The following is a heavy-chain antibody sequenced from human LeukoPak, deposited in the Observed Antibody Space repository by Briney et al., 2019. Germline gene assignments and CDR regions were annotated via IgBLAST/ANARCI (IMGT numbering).Heavy chain of an antibody. CDR3: GRDGVGATDYFAS. CDR2: ISGSGSST. J-gene: IGHJ4*02. V-gene: IGHV3-23*01. CDR1: GFTFSSYA. Sequence: GGSLRLSCAASGFTFSSYAMNWVRQAPGKGLEWVSAISGSGSSTYYADSVKGRFTISRDNSKNTLYLQMNSLRAEDTAVYYCGRDGVGATDYFASGGQGPLVTVSS. D-gene: IGHD1-26*01.